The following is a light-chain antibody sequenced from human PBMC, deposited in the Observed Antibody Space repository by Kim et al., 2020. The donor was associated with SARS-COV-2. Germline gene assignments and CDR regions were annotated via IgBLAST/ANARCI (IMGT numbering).Light chain of an antibody. CDR2: EDS. J-gene: IGLJ3*02. CDR1: ALSKKY. Sequence: SYELTQPPSVSVSPGQTARITCSGDALSKKYAYWYQQKSGQAPVLVIYEDSKRPSGIPERFSGSSSGTMATLTISGAQVEDEADYYCYSTDSSGNHRVFGGGTQLTVL. V-gene: IGLV3-10*01. CDR3: YSTDSSGNHRV.